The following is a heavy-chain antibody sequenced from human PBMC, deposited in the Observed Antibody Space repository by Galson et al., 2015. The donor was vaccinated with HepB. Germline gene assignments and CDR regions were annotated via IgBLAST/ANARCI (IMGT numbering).Heavy chain of an antibody. J-gene: IGHJ4*02. CDR3: VRTITPAPIPLFDY. D-gene: IGHD3-10*01. V-gene: IGHV3-74*01. Sequence: SLRLSCAASGFTFSNYWMHWVRQAPGKGLVWVSRIKSDGDTTDYADSVKGRFTISRDNAKNTLSLQMEGLRAEDTAVYFCVRTITPAPIPLFDYWGRGTLVTVSS. CDR2: IKSDGDTT. CDR1: GFTFSNYW.